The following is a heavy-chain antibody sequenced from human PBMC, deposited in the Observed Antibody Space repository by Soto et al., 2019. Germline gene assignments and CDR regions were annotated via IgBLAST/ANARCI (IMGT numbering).Heavy chain of an antibody. CDR2: IYYSGTS. CDR1: GGSIIDDTYY. D-gene: IGHD6-6*01. CDR3: ARLHCPRPGCVRVDP. J-gene: IGHJ5*02. V-gene: IGHV4-39*01. Sequence: SETLSLTCTVSGGSIIDDTYYWGWIRQPPGKGLEWIGSIYYSGTSSYNPSLESRVTMSVDTSKKQLSLRLRSVTATDTAVYDCARLHCPRPGCVRVDPWGHGTLVSV.